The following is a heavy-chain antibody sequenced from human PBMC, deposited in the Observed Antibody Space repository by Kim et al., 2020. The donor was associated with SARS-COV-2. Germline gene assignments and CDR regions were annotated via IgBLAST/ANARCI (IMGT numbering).Heavy chain of an antibody. J-gene: IGHJ4*02. CDR2: ISSSSSYI. V-gene: IGHV3-21*01. Sequence: GGSLRLSCAASGFTFSSYSMNWVRQAPGKGLEWVSSISSSSSYIYYADSVKGRFTISRDNAKNSLYLQMNSLRAEDTAVYYCARAFYYDCSGYYRPNRELFFDYWGQGTLVTVSS. D-gene: IGHD3-22*01. CDR1: GFTFSSYS. CDR3: ARAFYYDCSGYYRPNRELFFDY.